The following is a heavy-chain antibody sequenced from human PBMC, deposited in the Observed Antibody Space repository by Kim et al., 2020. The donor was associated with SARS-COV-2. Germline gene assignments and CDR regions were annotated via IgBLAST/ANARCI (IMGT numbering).Heavy chain of an antibody. CDR1: GFTFSSYA. V-gene: IGHV3-64D*09. Sequence: GGSLILSCSASGFTFSSYAMHWVRQAPGKGLEYVSAIISNGGSTYYADSVKGRFTISRDNSKNTLYLQMSSLRAEDTAVYYCVKALSLLRYFDWLFDYWG. CDR3: VKALSLLRYFDWLFDY. CDR2: IISNGGST. D-gene: IGHD3-9*01. J-gene: IGHJ4*01.